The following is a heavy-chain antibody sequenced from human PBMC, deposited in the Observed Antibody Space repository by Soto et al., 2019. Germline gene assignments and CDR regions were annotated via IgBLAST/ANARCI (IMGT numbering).Heavy chain of an antibody. D-gene: IGHD6-13*01. CDR1: GGSISSYY. J-gene: IGHJ6*02. Sequence: SETLSLTCTVSGGSISSYYWSWIRQPAGKGLERIGRIYTSGSTNYNPSLKSRVTMSVDTSKNQFSLKLSSVTAADTAVYYSARDDIAASEYYGMDVWGQGTRVTVCS. CDR3: ARDDIAASEYYGMDV. V-gene: IGHV4-4*07. CDR2: IYTSGST.